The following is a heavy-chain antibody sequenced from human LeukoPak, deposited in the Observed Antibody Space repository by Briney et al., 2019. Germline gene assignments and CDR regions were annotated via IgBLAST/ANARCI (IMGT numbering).Heavy chain of an antibody. CDR1: GFTFSTYA. V-gene: IGHV3-30*04. CDR2: ISCDGGKK. D-gene: IGHD3-10*01. Sequence: GGSLRLSCAVSGFTFSTYAMHWVRQAPGKGLEWMAVISCDGGKKYYADSVKGRFTISRDNFNNVLYLQMNSLRAEDTAVYYCAKVLIWTYGSGNYYKGAFDIWGQGTMVTVFS. J-gene: IGHJ3*02. CDR3: AKVLIWTYGSGNYYKGAFDI.